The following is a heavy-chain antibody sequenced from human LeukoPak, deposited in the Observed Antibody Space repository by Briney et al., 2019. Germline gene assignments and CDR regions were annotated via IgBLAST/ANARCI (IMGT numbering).Heavy chain of an antibody. CDR3: ARQMNTVTADY. D-gene: IGHD4-17*01. J-gene: IGHJ4*02. CDR2: IFYSGST. V-gene: IGHV4-39*01. Sequence: SETLSLTCTVSGGSIGSSSYFWGWIRQPPGKGLEWIGSIFYSGSTYYNPSLNSRVTISIDTSKNQFSLRLSSVTAADTAVYYCARQMNTVTADYWGQGTLVTVSS. CDR1: GGSIGSSSYF.